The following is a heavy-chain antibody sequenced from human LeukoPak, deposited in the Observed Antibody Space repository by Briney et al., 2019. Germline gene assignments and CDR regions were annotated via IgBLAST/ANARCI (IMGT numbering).Heavy chain of an antibody. CDR3: ARYCSSTSCSPGIYYFDY. V-gene: IGHV4-30-4*01. CDR2: IYYSGST. D-gene: IGHD2-2*01. J-gene: IGHJ4*02. Sequence: PSETLSLTCTVSGGSISSGDYYRSWIRQPPGKGLEWIGYIYYSGSTYYNPSLKSRVTISVDTSKNQFSLKLSSVTAADTAVYYCARYCSSTSCSPGIYYFDYWGQGTLVTVSS. CDR1: GGSISSGDYY.